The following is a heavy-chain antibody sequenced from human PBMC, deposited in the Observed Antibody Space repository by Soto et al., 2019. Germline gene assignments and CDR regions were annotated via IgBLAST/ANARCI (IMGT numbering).Heavy chain of an antibody. D-gene: IGHD5-18*01. CDR1: RGSISSSSYY. Sequence: TLSLPCTVSRGSISSSSYYWGWIRQPPGKGLEWIGSIYYSGNTYYNPSLKSRVTISVDTSKNQFSLKLSSVTAADTAVYYCARDTAMVTFYYGMDVWGQGT. CDR3: ARDTAMVTFYYGMDV. J-gene: IGHJ6*02. CDR2: IYYSGNT. V-gene: IGHV4-39*01.